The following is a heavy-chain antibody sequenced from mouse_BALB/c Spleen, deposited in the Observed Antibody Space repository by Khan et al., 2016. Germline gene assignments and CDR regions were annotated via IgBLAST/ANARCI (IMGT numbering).Heavy chain of an antibody. V-gene: IGHV14-3*02. D-gene: IGHD2-3*01. CDR1: GFKIKDTY. Sequence: VQLQQSGADLVKPGASVRLSCTASGFKIKDTYMHWVKQSPEKGLDWIGRIDPANGNSRYGPKFQGKATITTDTSSNTAYLHLSSLTSEDTAVYYCAVEDGPYYFDYWGQGTTLTVSS. CDR3: AVEDGPYYFDY. J-gene: IGHJ2*01. CDR2: IDPANGNS.